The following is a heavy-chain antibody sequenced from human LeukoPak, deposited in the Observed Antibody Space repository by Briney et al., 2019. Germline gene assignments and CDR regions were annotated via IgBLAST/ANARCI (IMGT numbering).Heavy chain of an antibody. J-gene: IGHJ3*02. CDR3: ARVVDTAMLGWFAWSRLDAFDI. D-gene: IGHD5-18*01. V-gene: IGHV4-38-2*02. CDR1: GYSISSGYY. CDR2: IYHSGST. Sequence: SETLSLTCTVSGYSISSGYYWGWIRQPPEKGLEWIGSIYHSGSTYYNPSLKSRVTISVDTSKNQFSLKLSSVTAADTAVYYCARVVDTAMLGWFAWSRLDAFDIWGQGTMVTVSS.